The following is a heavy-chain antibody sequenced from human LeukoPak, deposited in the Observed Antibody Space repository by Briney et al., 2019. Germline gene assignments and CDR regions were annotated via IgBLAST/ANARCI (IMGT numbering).Heavy chain of an antibody. CDR3: AKGIARVAGYYYYYAMDV. D-gene: IGHD5-12*01. CDR1: GFTFEDYG. V-gene: IGHV3-43*02. CDR2: INWNGGST. Sequence: PGGSLRLSCAASGFTFEDYGMSWVRQAPGKGLEWVSAINWNGGSTYYADSVKGRFTISRDNSKNSLYLQMNSLRTEDTALYYCAKGIARVAGYYYYYAMDVWGQGTTVTVSS. J-gene: IGHJ6*02.